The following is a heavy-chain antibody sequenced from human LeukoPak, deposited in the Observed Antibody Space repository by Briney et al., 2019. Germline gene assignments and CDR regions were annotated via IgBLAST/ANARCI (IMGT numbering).Heavy chain of an antibody. CDR1: GGAFSSYA. D-gene: IGHD3-22*01. CDR3: ASSYYYDSSGSD. V-gene: IGHV1-69*05. Sequence: SVKVSCKASGGAFSSYAISWVRQAPGQGLEWMGGIIPIFGTANYAQKFQGRVTITTDESTSTAYMELSSLRSEDTAVYYCASSYYYDSSGSDWGQGTLVTVSS. CDR2: IIPIFGTA. J-gene: IGHJ4*02.